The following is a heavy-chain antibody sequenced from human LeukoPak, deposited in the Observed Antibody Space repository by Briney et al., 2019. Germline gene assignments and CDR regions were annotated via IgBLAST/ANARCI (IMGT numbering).Heavy chain of an antibody. CDR1: GGSFSGYY. V-gene: IGHV4-34*01. CDR2: INHSGST. J-gene: IGHJ6*03. Sequence: PSETLSLTCAVYGGSFSGYYWSWIRQPPGKGLEWIGEINHSGSTNYNPSLKSRVTISVDTSKNQFSLKLSFVTAADTAVYYCARANGDYAYYYYYYMDVWGKGTTVTISS. D-gene: IGHD4-17*01. CDR3: ARANGDYAYYYYYYMDV.